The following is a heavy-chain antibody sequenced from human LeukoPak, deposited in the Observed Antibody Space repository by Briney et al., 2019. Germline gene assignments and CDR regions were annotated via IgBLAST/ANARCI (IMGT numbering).Heavy chain of an antibody. CDR1: GFTFSSYA. CDR3: ARESGIAAALDL. J-gene: IGHJ5*02. Sequence: GGSLRLSCAASGFTFSSYAMSWVRQAPGKGLEWVSLINGGGGSTYYADSVKGRFTISRDNSKNTLYLQMNSLRAEDTAVYYCARESGIAAALDLWGQGTLVTVSS. V-gene: IGHV3-23*01. CDR2: INGGGGST. D-gene: IGHD6-13*01.